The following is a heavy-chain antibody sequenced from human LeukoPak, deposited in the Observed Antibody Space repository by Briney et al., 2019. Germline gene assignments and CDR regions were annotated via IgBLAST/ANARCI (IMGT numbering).Heavy chain of an antibody. J-gene: IGHJ5*02. CDR3: AKDKSYCTSISCYYNWFDP. Sequence: SETLSLTCTVSGDSISSGSYYWSWIRQPAGKGLEWIGRIYTSGRTNYNPSLKSRVTISVDTSKNQFSLKLSSVTAADTAVYYCAKDKSYCTSISCYYNWFDPWGQGTRVTVSS. CDR1: GDSISSGSYY. V-gene: IGHV4-61*02. CDR2: IYTSGRT. D-gene: IGHD2-2*01.